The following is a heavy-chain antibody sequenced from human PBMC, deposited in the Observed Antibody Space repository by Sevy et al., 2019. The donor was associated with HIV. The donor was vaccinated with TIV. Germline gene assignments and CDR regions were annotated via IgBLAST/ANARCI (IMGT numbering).Heavy chain of an antibody. D-gene: IGHD3-22*01. CDR2: INSGGGST. Sequence: GGSLRLSCAASGFTFSSYAMHWVRQAPGEGLEWVSTINSGGGSTYYADSVKGRFTISRDNSQNTLDLQMNSLRAEDTAVYYCAKDVVGGYYDSSGYSDHWGQGTLVTVSS. CDR3: AKDVVGGYYDSSGYSDH. CDR1: GFTFSSYA. V-gene: IGHV3-23*01. J-gene: IGHJ4*02.